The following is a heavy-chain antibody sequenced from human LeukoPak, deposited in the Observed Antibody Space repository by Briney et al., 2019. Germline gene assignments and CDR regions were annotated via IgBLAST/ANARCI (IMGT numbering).Heavy chain of an antibody. J-gene: IGHJ4*02. CDR2: NSYSGDT. D-gene: IGHD3-22*01. Sequence: SETLSLTCTVSGGPITSNSHYWGWIRQPPGKGLEWIGSNSYSGDTHYNPSLKSRVTLSVDTSKSQFSLNLSSPTAADTAVFYCARQPHYYDTSGYCLSHFDYWGLGTLVTVAS. CDR3: ARQPHYYDTSGYCLSHFDY. CDR1: GGPITSNSHY. V-gene: IGHV4-39*01.